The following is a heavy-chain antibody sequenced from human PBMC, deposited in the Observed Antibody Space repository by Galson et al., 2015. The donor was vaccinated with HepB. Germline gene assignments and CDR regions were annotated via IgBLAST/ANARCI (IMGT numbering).Heavy chain of an antibody. CDR1: GFMFSSDI. Sequence: LRLSCAASGFMFSSDILHWVRQAPGKGLEWVAVISFDGSNKYYADSVKGRFTISRENSRNTLYLQMNSLRADDTAVYYCARGAGTYRRGYFDHWGQGTLVTVSS. V-gene: IGHV3-30-3*01. CDR3: ARGAGTYRRGYFDH. J-gene: IGHJ4*02. CDR2: ISFDGSNK. D-gene: IGHD1-26*01.